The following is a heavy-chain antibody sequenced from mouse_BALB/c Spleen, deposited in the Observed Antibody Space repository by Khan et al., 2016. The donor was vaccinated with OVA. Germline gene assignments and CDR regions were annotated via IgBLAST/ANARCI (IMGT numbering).Heavy chain of an antibody. CDR2: ISDGGRYT. J-gene: IGHJ3*01. V-gene: IGHV5-4*02. CDR3: ARGYYGDPFAD. CDR1: GFTFSDYY. D-gene: IGHD2-13*01. Sequence: EVELVESGGGLVKPGGSLKLSCAASGFTFSDYYMYWVRQTPEKRLEWVATISDGGRYTYYPDSVKGRFTIYRDDAKNHLYLQMSSLKSEDTAKYYCARGYYGDPFADWGQGTLVTVSA.